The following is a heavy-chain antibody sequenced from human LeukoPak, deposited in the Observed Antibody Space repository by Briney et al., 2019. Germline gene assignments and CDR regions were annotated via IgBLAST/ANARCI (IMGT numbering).Heavy chain of an antibody. CDR2: IDKKDKGYATAT. J-gene: IGHJ5*02. CDR1: GFTFSGSA. V-gene: IGHV3-73*01. Sequence: PGGSLRLSCAASGFTFSGSAIHWVRQSSGKGLEWVGQIDKKDKGYATATAYAASVKGRFTISRGDSINTAYLQMKCLKTEDTALYYCTRDSGTYNWFDPWGQGTLVTGSS. CDR3: TRDSGTYNWFDP. D-gene: IGHD1-26*01.